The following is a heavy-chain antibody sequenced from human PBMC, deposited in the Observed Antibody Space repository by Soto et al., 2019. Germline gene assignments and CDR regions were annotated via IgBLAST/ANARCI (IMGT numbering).Heavy chain of an antibody. D-gene: IGHD1-1*01. J-gene: IGHJ3*02. CDR3: ASPAVNDLDADSSAFDI. CDR1: GGTFSSQT. Sequence: QVQLVQSGAEVKEPGSSVKVSCKVSGGTFSSQTINWVRQVPGQGLEWMGSVIPIIGEGKYAQSFLGRVTITADRSPSTAYMGLSSLRSEDTALYYWASPAVNDLDADSSAFDIWGQGTMVTVSS. CDR2: VIPIIGEG. V-gene: IGHV1-69*02.